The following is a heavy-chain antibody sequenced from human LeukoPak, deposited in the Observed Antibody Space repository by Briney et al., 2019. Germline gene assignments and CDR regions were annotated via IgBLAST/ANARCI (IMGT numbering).Heavy chain of an antibody. Sequence: GGSLRLSCAASGFTFSSYSMNWVRQAPGKGLEWVSAISGSGGSTYYADSVKGRFTISRDNSKNTLYLKMNSLRAEDTAVYYCAKDQERKDYYDSSGNFDYWGQGTLVTVSS. CDR3: AKDQERKDYYDSSGNFDY. V-gene: IGHV3-23*01. D-gene: IGHD3-22*01. J-gene: IGHJ4*02. CDR1: GFTFSSYS. CDR2: ISGSGGST.